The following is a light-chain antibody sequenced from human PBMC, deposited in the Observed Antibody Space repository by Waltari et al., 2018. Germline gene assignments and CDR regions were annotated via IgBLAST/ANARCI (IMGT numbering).Light chain of an antibody. CDR2: KAS. V-gene: IGKV1-5*03. J-gene: IGKJ2*01. CDR1: QTISIY. CDR3: QQYHSYSPYT. Sequence: DIQMTQSPSTLSASVGDRVTITCRASQTISIYLAWYQQKPGKAPNLLIYKASTVESGVPSRFSGSGSGTEFTLTISSLQPDDFATYYCQQYHSYSPYTFGQGTKLDIK.